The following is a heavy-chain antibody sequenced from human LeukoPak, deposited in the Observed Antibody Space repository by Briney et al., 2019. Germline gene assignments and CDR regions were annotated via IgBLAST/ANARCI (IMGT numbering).Heavy chain of an antibody. V-gene: IGHV3-9*01. CDR2: ISWNSGSI. Sequence: GGSLRLSCAASRFTFSSYAMSWVRQAPGKGLEWVSGISWNSGSIGYADSVKGRFTISRDNAKNSLYLQMNSLRAEDTAVYYCARGYSSSWYVAYFDYWGQGTLVTVSS. D-gene: IGHD6-13*01. CDR1: RFTFSSYA. J-gene: IGHJ4*02. CDR3: ARGYSSSWYVAYFDY.